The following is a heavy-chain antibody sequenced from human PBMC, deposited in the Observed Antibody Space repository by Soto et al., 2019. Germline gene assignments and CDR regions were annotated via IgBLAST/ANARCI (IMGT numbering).Heavy chain of an antibody. CDR3: AREYSFALVAPGY. CDR1: GFTFSSYT. D-gene: IGHD5-12*01. Sequence: GGSLRLSCAASGFTFSSYTMHWVRQTPGKGLEWVAVISYDGSDKYYADSVTGRFTISRDNSKNTLYLQMNSLRVEDTSVYYGAREYSFALVAPGYWGRGSLVTVSS. CDR2: ISYDGSDK. V-gene: IGHV3-30-3*01. J-gene: IGHJ4*02.